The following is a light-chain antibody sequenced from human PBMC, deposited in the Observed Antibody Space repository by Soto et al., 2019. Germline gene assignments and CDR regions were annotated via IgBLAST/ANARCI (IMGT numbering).Light chain of an antibody. Sequence: EIVLTQSPGTLSLSPGERATLACRASQSVSSNYLAWYQQRPGQAPRLLIYGASNRANGIPDRFSGSGSGIDFTLTISRLEPEDFAVYYCQQYGTSPYTFGQGTKLEI. CDR2: GAS. V-gene: IGKV3-20*01. J-gene: IGKJ2*01. CDR3: QQYGTSPYT. CDR1: QSVSSNY.